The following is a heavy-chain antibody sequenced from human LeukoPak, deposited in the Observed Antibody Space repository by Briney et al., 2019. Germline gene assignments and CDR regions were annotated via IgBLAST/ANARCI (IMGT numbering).Heavy chain of an antibody. V-gene: IGHV4-4*07. CDR2: IYTSGST. CDR3: ARDSSYSGYDFFDY. Sequence: PPETLSLTCTVSGGSISSYYWSWIRQPAGKGLEWIGRIYTSGSTNYNPSLKSRVTMSVDTSKNQFSLKLSSVTAADTAVYYCARDSSYSGYDFFDYWGQGTLVTVSS. J-gene: IGHJ4*02. CDR1: GGSISSYY. D-gene: IGHD5-12*01.